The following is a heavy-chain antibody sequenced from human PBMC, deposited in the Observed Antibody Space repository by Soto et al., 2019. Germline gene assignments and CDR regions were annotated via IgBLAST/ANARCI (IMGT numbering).Heavy chain of an antibody. CDR1: GYTFTSYG. CDR3: ARDSVIVCGYYYDYMDV. J-gene: IGHJ6*03. CDR2: ISAYNGNT. Sequence: QVQLVQSGAEVKKPGASVKVSCKASGYTFTSYGISWVRQAPGQGLEWMGWISAYNGNTNYAQKLQGRVTMTTDTSTSTADMELRGLSSDDTAVYYCARDSVIVCGYYYDYMDVWGKGTTVTVSS. D-gene: IGHD2-15*01. V-gene: IGHV1-18*01.